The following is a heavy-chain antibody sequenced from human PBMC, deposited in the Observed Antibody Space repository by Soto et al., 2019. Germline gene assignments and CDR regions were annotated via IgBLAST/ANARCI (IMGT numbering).Heavy chain of an antibody. J-gene: IGHJ6*02. Sequence: QVQLVQSGAEVKKPGSSVKVSCKASGGTFSSYAISWVRQAPGQGLEWMGGIIPIFGTANYAQKFQGRVTITADESTSTAYMELSSLRAEDTAVYYCARVMGDFWSGYFGKEYYYGMDVWGQGTTVTVS. CDR2: IIPIFGTA. CDR1: GGTFSSYA. CDR3: ARVMGDFWSGYFGKEYYYGMDV. V-gene: IGHV1-69*01. D-gene: IGHD3-3*01.